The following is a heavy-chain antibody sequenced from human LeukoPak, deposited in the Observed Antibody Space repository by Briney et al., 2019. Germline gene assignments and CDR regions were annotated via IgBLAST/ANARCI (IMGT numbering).Heavy chain of an antibody. V-gene: IGHV3-20*04. CDR2: INWNGGST. D-gene: IGHD6-19*01. Sequence: RSGGSLRLSCAASGFTFDDYVMSWVRQAPGKGLEWVSGINWNGGSTGYGDSVKGRFTISRDNSKNTLYLQMGSLRAEDMAVYYCARDVWGYSSGWFVYWGQGTLVTVSS. CDR3: ARDVWGYSSGWFVY. J-gene: IGHJ5*01. CDR1: GFTFDDYV.